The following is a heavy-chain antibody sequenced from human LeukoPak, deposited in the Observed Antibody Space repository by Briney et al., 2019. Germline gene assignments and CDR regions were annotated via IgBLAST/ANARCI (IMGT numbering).Heavy chain of an antibody. CDR1: GGTISSYY. V-gene: IGHV4-59*01. Sequence: SETLSVTCTASGGTISSYYWSWIRQPPGKGLEWIGNIYYSGGTNYNPCLKSRVTISLDTSKKQFSQKLSSVTAADTAVYYCARDLQGHCRRSRCADLDYY. CDR2: IYYSGGT. J-gene: IGHJ6*01. D-gene: IGHD2-2*01. CDR3: ARDLQGHCRRSRCADLDYY.